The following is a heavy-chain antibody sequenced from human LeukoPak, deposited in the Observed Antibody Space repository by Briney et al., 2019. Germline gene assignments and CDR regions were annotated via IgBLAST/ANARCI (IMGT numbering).Heavy chain of an antibody. D-gene: IGHD6-19*01. CDR1: GFTFSTYW. CDR3: ARPSYNTGSYYDY. CDR2: IKPDGSGK. J-gene: IGHJ4*02. V-gene: IGHV3-7*01. Sequence: GGSLRLSCAASGFTFSTYWMSWVRQAPGKGLEWVANIKPDGSGKYYVDSVKGRFTISRDNAKNSLFLQMNTLRAEDTAVYYCARPSYNTGSYYDYWGQGSLVTVSS.